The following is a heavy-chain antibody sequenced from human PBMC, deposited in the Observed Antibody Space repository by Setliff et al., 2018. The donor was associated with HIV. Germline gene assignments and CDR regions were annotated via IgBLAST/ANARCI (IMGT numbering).Heavy chain of an antibody. D-gene: IGHD6-19*01. Sequence: GASVKVSCKASGGTFSSYAISWVRQAPGQGLEWMGGIIPVFRTANYAQKFKGRVTITADESTSTAYMELSSLRFEDTAVYYCARGGPRGLEVAALEFDYWGQGTLVTVSS. CDR1: GGTFSSYA. J-gene: IGHJ4*02. V-gene: IGHV1-69*13. CDR2: IIPVFRTA. CDR3: ARGGPRGLEVAALEFDY.